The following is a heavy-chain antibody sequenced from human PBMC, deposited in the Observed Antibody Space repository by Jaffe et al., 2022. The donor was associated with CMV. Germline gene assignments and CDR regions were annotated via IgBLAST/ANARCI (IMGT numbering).Heavy chain of an antibody. V-gene: IGHV4-59*01. Sequence: QVQLQESGPGLVKPSETLSLTCTVSGGFINGYYWNWIRQPPGRGLEWIGHVYYSGRTRYNPSLQSRLTISVGMSDNQFSLNLNSVTAADTAVYYCARAGSRYGPDSLGVWGQGTMVTVSS. D-gene: IGHD5-18*01. CDR3: ARAGSRYGPDSLGV. J-gene: IGHJ3*01. CDR1: GGFINGYY. CDR2: VYYSGRT.